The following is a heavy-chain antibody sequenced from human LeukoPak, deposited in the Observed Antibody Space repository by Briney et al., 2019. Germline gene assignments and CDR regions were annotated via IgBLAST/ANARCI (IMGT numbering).Heavy chain of an antibody. V-gene: IGHV3-15*07. Sequence: GSLRLSCAASGFTFSSYGMNWVRQAPGKGLEWVGRIKSEDDGGTIDYAPPVQGRFTVSRDDSKNMVYLQMDSLKTEDSAIYYCATGIDYGGGYWGQGTRVIVSS. CDR1: GFTFSSYG. CDR2: IKSEDDGGTI. CDR3: ATGIDYGGGY. J-gene: IGHJ4*02. D-gene: IGHD4-17*01.